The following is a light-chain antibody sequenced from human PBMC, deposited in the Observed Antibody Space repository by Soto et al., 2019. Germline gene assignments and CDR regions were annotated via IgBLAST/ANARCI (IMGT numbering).Light chain of an antibody. Sequence: DIVVTQSPLSLPVTPGEPASISCRSSQSLLHNNGYNYLDWYVQKPGQSPQLLIYLGSNRAPGAPDKFSVNESVTDFTRKISRVGAEDVGVYYCMQGLQNLIFGQGTRLGI. J-gene: IGKJ5*01. CDR1: QSLLHNNGYNY. CDR2: LGS. V-gene: IGKV2-28*01. CDR3: MQGLQNLI.